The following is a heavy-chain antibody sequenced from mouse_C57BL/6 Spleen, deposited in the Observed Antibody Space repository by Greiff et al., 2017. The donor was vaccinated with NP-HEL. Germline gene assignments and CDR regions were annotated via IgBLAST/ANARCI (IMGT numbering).Heavy chain of an antibody. CDR3: AREGYGIYYYAMDY. V-gene: IGHV5-16*01. CDR1: GFTFSDYY. Sequence: DVKLVESEGGLVQPGSSMKLSCTASGFTFSDYYMAWVRQVPEKGLEWVANINYDGSSTYYLDSLKSRFIISRDNAKNILYLQMSSLKSEDTATYYCAREGYGIYYYAMDYWGQGTSVTVSS. CDR2: INYDGSST. D-gene: IGHD2-1*01. J-gene: IGHJ4*01.